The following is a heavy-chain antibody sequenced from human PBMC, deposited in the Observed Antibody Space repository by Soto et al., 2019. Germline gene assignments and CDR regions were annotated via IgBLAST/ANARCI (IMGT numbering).Heavy chain of an antibody. V-gene: IGHV1-58*01. D-gene: IGHD6-13*01. Sequence: SVKVSCKASGFTFTSSAVQWVRQARGQRLEWIGWIVVGSGNTNYAQKFQERVTITRDMSTSTAYMELSSLRSEDTAVYYCAARDSSSWYWPYYYYGMDVWGQGTTVTVSS. CDR1: GFTFTSSA. J-gene: IGHJ6*02. CDR2: IVVGSGNT. CDR3: AARDSSSWYWPYYYYGMDV.